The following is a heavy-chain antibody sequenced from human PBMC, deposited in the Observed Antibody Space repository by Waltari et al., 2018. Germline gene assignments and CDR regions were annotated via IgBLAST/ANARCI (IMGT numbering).Heavy chain of an antibody. CDR2: INPSGGST. CDR3: ARVYGGNPSDAFDI. D-gene: IGHD2-15*01. J-gene: IGHJ3*02. Sequence: QVQLVQSGAEVKKPGASVKVSCKASGYTFTSYYMHWVRQAPGQGLEWMGIINPSGGSTSTEQNFQGRVTMTRDTSTSTVYMELSSLRSEDTAVYYCARVYGGNPSDAFDIWGQGTMVTVSS. CDR1: GYTFTSYY. V-gene: IGHV1-46*01.